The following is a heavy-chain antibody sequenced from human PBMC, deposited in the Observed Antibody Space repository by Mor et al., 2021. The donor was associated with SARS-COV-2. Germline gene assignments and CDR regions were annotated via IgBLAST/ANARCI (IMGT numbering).Heavy chain of an antibody. CDR3: TKDQANMGYYFDRNMDV. J-gene: IGHJ6*03. Sequence: YFADSVKGRFTISRDNSKNTLYLQMNSLRVEDTAVYYCTKDQANMGYYFDRNMDVWGKGTTVTVSS. D-gene: IGHD1-26*01. V-gene: IGHV3-30*02.